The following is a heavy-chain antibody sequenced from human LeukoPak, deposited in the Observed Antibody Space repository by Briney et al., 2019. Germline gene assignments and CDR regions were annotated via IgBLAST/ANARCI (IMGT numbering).Heavy chain of an antibody. D-gene: IGHD3-3*01. CDR3: AREDYDFWRGWFDP. V-gene: IGHV3-48*03. J-gene: IGHJ5*02. CDR2: ISSSGSNI. Sequence: PGGSLRLSCAASGFTFSSYEMNWVRQAPGKGLEWVSYISSSGSNIYYADSVKGRFTISRDNAKNSLYLQMNSLRAEDTAVYYCAREDYDFWRGWFDPWGQGTLVTVSS. CDR1: GFTFSSYE.